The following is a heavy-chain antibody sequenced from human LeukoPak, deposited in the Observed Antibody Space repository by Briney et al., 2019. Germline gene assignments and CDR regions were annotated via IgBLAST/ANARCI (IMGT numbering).Heavy chain of an antibody. V-gene: IGHV3-30*18. CDR1: GCTFSSYG. CDR3: AKDNTASSPGGDY. D-gene: IGHD2/OR15-2a*01. Sequence: GRSLRLSCAASGCTFSSYGMHWVRQAPGKGLEWVAVISYDGSNKYYADSVKGRFTISRDNSKNTLYLQMNSLRAEDTAVYYCAKDNTASSPGGDYWGQGTLVTVSS. J-gene: IGHJ4*02. CDR2: ISYDGSNK.